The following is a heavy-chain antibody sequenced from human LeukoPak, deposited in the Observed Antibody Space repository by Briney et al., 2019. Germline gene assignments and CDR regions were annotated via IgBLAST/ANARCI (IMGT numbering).Heavy chain of an antibody. V-gene: IGHV3-23*01. J-gene: IGHJ4*02. CDR2: ISGSGGST. CDR3: AKKYSYGSGYFDY. D-gene: IGHD3-10*01. Sequence: GGSLRLSCVASGFTFSNVWMNWVRQGPGKGLEWVSAISGSGGSTYYADSVKGRFTISRDNSKNTLYLQMNSLRAEDTAVYYCAKKYSYGSGYFDYWGQGTLVTVSS. CDR1: GFTFSNVW.